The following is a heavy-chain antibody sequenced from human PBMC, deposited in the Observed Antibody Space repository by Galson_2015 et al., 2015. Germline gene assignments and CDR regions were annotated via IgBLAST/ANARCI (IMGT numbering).Heavy chain of an antibody. V-gene: IGHV2-26*01. CDR2: IFSNDEK. D-gene: IGHD3-22*01. CDR3: ARFYDSSGYREGGLDY. J-gene: IGHJ4*02. Sequence: PALVKPTQTLTLTCTVSGFSLSNARMGVSWIRQPPGKALEWLAPIFSNDEKSYNTSLKSRVILSKDTSKSQVVLTMTNMDVVDTATYYCARFYDSSGYREGGLDYWGQGTPVTVSS. CDR1: GFSLSNARMG.